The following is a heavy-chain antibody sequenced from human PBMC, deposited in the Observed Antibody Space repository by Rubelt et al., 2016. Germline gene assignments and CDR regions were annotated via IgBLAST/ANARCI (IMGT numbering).Heavy chain of an antibody. Sequence: QVQLVQSGAEVKKPGASVKVSCKASGYTFTNYDIIWVRQAPGQGLEWMGWVSAFNGNTNYAQKFQDRVSMTTDTSTSAAYMDLRSLRSEDTAVYYCAADSGYGPSMDVWGQGPRSPSP. CDR1: GYTFTNYD. CDR2: VSAFNGNT. CDR3: AADSGYGPSMDV. V-gene: IGHV1-18*01. J-gene: IGHJ6*02. D-gene: IGHD5-12*01.